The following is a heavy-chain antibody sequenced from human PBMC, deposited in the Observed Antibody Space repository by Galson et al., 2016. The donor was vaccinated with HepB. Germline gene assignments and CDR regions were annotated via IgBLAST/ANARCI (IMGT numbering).Heavy chain of an antibody. D-gene: IGHD3-22*01. V-gene: IGHV3-30*18. CDR2: IAYDGSNT. CDR3: AKDKVAVVITAPDY. CDR1: GFTFTSYG. Sequence: SLRLSCAASGFTFTSYGMHWVRQAPGKGLEWVAIIAYDGSNTYYADSVKGRFTISRDYSKKTLFLQMSSLRAEDTAVYYCAKDKVAVVITAPDYWGRGTLVTVSS. J-gene: IGHJ4*02.